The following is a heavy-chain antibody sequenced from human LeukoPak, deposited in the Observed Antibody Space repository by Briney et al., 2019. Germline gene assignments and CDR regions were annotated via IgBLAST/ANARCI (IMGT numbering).Heavy chain of an antibody. V-gene: IGHV1-69*13. D-gene: IGHD3-22*01. Sequence: SVKVSCKASGGTFISYAISWVRQAPGQGLEWMGGIIPIFGTANYAQKFQGRVTITADESTSTAYMQLSSLRSEDTGVCNCARDPARYYYDSSGYFDYGGQGTLVTVSS. CDR2: IIPIFGTA. CDR1: GGTFISYA. J-gene: IGHJ4*02. CDR3: ARDPARYYYDSSGYFDY.